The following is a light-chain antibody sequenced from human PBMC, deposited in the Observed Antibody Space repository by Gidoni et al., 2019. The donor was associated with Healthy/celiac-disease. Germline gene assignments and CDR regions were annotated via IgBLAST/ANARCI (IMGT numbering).Light chain of an antibody. CDR2: GAS. Sequence: ELVLTQSPGTLSLAPGERATLSCMASQSVSSSDLAWYQQKPGQAPRLLIYGASSRATGIPDRFSGSGSGTDFTLTISRLEPEDFAVYYCQQPRTFGPGTKVDIK. CDR3: QQPRT. J-gene: IGKJ3*01. CDR1: QSVSSSD. V-gene: IGKV3-20*01.